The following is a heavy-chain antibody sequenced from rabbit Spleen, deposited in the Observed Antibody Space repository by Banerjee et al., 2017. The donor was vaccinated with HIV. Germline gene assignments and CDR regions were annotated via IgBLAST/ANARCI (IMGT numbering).Heavy chain of an antibody. CDR2: TDLSHAFT. Sequence: QSLEESGGDLVKPGASLTLTCTASGVSFSISSYMCWVRQAPGKGLEWIACTDLSHAFTYYASWAKGRFTISKASSTTVTLEMTSMTVADTATYFCARSGPGLAMDLWGQGTLVTVS. V-gene: IGHV1S40*01. D-gene: IGHD3-1*01. J-gene: IGHJ6*01. CDR3: ARSGPGLAMDL. CDR1: GVSFSISSY.